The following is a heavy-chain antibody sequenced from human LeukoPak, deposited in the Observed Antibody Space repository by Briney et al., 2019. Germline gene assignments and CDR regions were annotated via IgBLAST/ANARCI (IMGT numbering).Heavy chain of an antibody. Sequence: GGPLRLSCAASGFTFSSYGMHWLRQAPGKGLEWVAFIRYDGSNKYYADSVKGRFTISRDNSKNALYLQMNSLRAEDTAVYYYAKDYVWDIVATRWDVDYWGQGTLVTVSS. CDR3: AKDYVWDIVATRWDVDY. J-gene: IGHJ4*02. CDR1: GFTFSSYG. CDR2: IRYDGSNK. D-gene: IGHD5-12*01. V-gene: IGHV3-30*02.